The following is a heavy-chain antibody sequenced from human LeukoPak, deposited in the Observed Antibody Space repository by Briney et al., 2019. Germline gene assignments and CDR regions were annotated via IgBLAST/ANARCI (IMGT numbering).Heavy chain of an antibody. J-gene: IGHJ6*03. CDR1: GFPFSTYW. D-gene: IGHD5-12*01. CDR2: IYYSGST. CDR3: ARGGGYDFYYYYMDV. V-gene: IGHV4-59*01. Sequence: GSLRLSCAASGFPFSTYWMSWVRQAPGKGLEWIGYIYYSGSTNYNPSLKSRVTISVDTSKNQFSLKLSSVTAADTAVYYCARGGGYDFYYYYMDVWGKGTTVTISS.